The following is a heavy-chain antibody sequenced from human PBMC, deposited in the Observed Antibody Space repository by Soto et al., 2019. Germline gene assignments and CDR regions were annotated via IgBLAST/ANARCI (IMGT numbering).Heavy chain of an antibody. D-gene: IGHD3-10*01. CDR1: GYTFTSYA. J-gene: IGHJ4*02. Sequence: QVQLVQSGAEVKKPGASVKVSCKASGYTFTSYAMHWVRQAPGQRLEWMGWINAGNGNTKYSQKFQGRVTITRDTAASTAYMELSSLRSEDTAVYYCARAGGSGSYYTLWGQGTLVTVSS. CDR3: ARAGGSGSYYTL. V-gene: IGHV1-3*01. CDR2: INAGNGNT.